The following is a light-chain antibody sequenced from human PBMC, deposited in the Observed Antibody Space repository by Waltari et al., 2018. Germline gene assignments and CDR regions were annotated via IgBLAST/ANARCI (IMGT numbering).Light chain of an antibody. CDR3: SSYAGPRKGV. J-gene: IGLJ2*01. CDR2: EVS. CDR1: TSDVGNYNL. Sequence: QSALTQPASVSGSPGQSITISCTGTTSDVGNYNLVSWYQQHPGKAPKLMIYEVSKRPSGVSDRFSGSKSGDMASLTISGLQAEDEAEYFCSSYAGPRKGVFGGGTKVTVL. V-gene: IGLV2-23*02.